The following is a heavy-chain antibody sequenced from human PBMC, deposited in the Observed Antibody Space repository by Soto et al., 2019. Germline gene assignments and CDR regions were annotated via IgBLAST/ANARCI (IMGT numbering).Heavy chain of an antibody. CDR1: GGSVSSGSHY. V-gene: IGHV4-61*01. Sequence: SETLSLTCTVSGGSVSSGSHYWTWIRQPPGKGLEWIGYIYYTGNPNYSPSLKSRVTISVDTSKNQFSLKLTSVTAADTAVYYCARDCALAVAGPGWFDPWGKGTLVTVSS. CDR2: IYYTGNP. CDR3: ARDCALAVAGPGWFDP. D-gene: IGHD6-19*01. J-gene: IGHJ5*02.